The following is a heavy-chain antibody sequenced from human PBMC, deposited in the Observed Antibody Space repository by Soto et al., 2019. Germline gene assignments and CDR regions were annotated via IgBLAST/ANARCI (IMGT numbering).Heavy chain of an antibody. CDR3: ARGKCSSTSCYTGPYYYYGMDV. Sequence: QVQLVQSGAEVKKPGASAKVSCKASGYTFTSYDINWVRQATGQGLEWMGWMNPNSGNTGYAQKFQGRVTMTRNTSISTAYMELSSLRSEDTAVYYCARGKCSSTSCYTGPYYYYGMDVWGQGTTVTVSS. J-gene: IGHJ6*02. CDR2: MNPNSGNT. CDR1: GYTFTSYD. V-gene: IGHV1-8*01. D-gene: IGHD2-2*02.